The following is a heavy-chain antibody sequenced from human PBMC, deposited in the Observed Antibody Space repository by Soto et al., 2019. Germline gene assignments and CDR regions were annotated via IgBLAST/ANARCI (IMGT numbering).Heavy chain of an antibody. CDR2: MYYSRST. CDR1: GGSISSSNYF. V-gene: IGHV4-39*01. D-gene: IGHD2-21*01. CDR3: ARHGEMTIRPLNCFDP. J-gene: IGHJ5*02. Sequence: SETLSLTCTVSGGSISSSNYFWGWIRQPPGKGLEWIGSMYYSRSTSSIPSLNTRVTISVDTSKIPFSLKLSSVTAADTAMYYCARHGEMTIRPLNCFDPCGQGTXVTGSS.